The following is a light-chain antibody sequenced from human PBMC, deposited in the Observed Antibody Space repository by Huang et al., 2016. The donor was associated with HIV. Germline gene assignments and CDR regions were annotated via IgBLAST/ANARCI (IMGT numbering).Light chain of an antibody. Sequence: ETLMTQSPATLSVSPGERVPLSCRASQSVGSNLAWYHQKPGQPPRLLIHGALTRATGIPARFSGSGSWTEFSLTITSLQSEDFAVYYCQHYNKWPTFGPGTKVEIK. CDR2: GAL. CDR3: QHYNKWPT. V-gene: IGKV3-15*01. J-gene: IGKJ1*01. CDR1: QSVGSN.